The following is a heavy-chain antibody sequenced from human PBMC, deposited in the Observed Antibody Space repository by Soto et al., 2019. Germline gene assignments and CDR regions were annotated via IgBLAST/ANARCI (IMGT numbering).Heavy chain of an antibody. CDR3: ARTTYYYDSSGYDY. D-gene: IGHD3-22*01. CDR1: GFTFSTYA. J-gene: IGHJ4*02. Sequence: QVQLVESGGGVVQPGRSLRLSCAASGFTFSTYAMHWVRQAPGKGLEWVAVISYDGRNTYYADSVKGRFTISRDNSKNTLYLQMNSLRAEDTAVYYCARTTYYYDSSGYDYWGQGTLVTVSS. V-gene: IGHV3-30*04. CDR2: ISYDGRNT.